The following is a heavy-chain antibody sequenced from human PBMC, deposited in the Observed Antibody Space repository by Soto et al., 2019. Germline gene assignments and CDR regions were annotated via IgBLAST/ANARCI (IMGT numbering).Heavy chain of an antibody. V-gene: IGHV3-74*01. J-gene: IGHJ6*02. Sequence: GGSLRLSCATSGFTFSSYWMHWVRQAPGKGLVWVSRINSDGSSTSYADSVKGRFTISRDNAKNTLYLQMNSLRAEDTAVYYCARELELLFYYYGMDVWGQGTTVTVSS. CDR3: ARELELLFYYYGMDV. D-gene: IGHD1-7*01. CDR2: INSDGSST. CDR1: GFTFSSYW.